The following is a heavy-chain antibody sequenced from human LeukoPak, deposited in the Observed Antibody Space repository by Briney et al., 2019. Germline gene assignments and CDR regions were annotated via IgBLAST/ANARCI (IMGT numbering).Heavy chain of an antibody. CDR3: ARGDIVVVPFDY. J-gene: IGHJ4*02. CDR1: GGSISRYY. V-gene: IGHV4-59*01. Sequence: AETLSLTCTVSGGSISRYYWSWVRQPPGKGLEWVGYIYYSGSTNYNPSLKSRVTISVDTSKNQFSLKLSSVTAADTAVYYCARGDIVVVPFDYWGQGTLVTVSS. CDR2: IYYSGST. D-gene: IGHD2-2*01.